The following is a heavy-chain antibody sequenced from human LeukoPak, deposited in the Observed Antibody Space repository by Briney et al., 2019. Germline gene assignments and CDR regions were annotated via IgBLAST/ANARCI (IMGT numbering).Heavy chain of an antibody. CDR3: ARDLAESDAFDI. J-gene: IGHJ3*02. CDR1: GGSVSSGSYY. V-gene: IGHV4-61*01. Sequence: PSETLSLTCIVSGGSVSSGSYYWSWIRQPPGKGLEWIGYIYYSGSTNYNPSLKSRVTISVDTSKNQFSLKLKSVTAADTAVYYCARDLAESDAFDIWGQGTVVTVSS. CDR2: IYYSGST.